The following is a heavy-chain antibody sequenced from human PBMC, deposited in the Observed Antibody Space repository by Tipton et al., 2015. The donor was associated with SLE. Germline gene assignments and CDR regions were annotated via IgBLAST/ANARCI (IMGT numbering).Heavy chain of an antibody. V-gene: IGHV4-59*11. D-gene: IGHD6-19*01. Sequence: TLSLTCTVSGGSISSHYWSWIRQPPGKGLEWIGYIYYSGSTNYNPSLMSRVTISVDTSKNQFSLKLSSVTAADTAVYYCAREGVGSGWLFDYWGQGTLVTVSS. CDR3: AREGVGSGWLFDY. CDR2: IYYSGST. J-gene: IGHJ4*02. CDR1: GGSISSHY.